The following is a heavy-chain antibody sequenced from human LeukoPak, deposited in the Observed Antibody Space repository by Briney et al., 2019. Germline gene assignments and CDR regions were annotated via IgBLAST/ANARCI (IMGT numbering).Heavy chain of an antibody. J-gene: IGHJ4*02. Sequence: ASVKVSCKASGYTFSSYDITWMRQAPGQGLEWMGWISANNGNTNYAQKLQGRVTMTTDTSTSTAYMELRSLRSDDTAVYYCAGGYCTGNSCYYFDYWGQGTLVTVSS. V-gene: IGHV1-18*01. D-gene: IGHD2-15*01. CDR2: ISANNGNT. CDR3: AGGYCTGNSCYYFDY. CDR1: GYTFSSYD.